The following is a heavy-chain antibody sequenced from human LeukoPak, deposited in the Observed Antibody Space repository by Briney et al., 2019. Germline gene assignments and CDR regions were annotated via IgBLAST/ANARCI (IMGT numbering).Heavy chain of an antibody. CDR2: ISGYNGNT. CDR1: GYTFTSYG. D-gene: IGHD2-21*02. Sequence: ASVKVSCTASGYTFTSYGMGWVRQAPGQGLEWMGWISGYNGNTNYAQKLQDRVTMTTDTSTSTAYMELRSLRSDDTAVYYCARGPYCGGDCYNTDAFDIWGQGTMVTVSS. CDR3: ARGPYCGGDCYNTDAFDI. V-gene: IGHV1-18*01. J-gene: IGHJ3*02.